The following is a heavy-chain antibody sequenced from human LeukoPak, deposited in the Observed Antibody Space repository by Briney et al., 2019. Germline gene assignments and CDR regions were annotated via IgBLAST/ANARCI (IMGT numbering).Heavy chain of an antibody. Sequence: PGGSLRLSCAASGFTFSSYAMSWVRQAPGKGLEWVSALSGSGGSTFYADSVKGRFTISRDNSKNTLYLQMNSLRAEDTAVYYCAKDELLAAAGSFDYWGQGTLVTVSS. CDR3: AKDELLAAAGSFDY. D-gene: IGHD6-13*01. CDR2: LSGSGGST. V-gene: IGHV3-23*01. CDR1: GFTFSSYA. J-gene: IGHJ4*02.